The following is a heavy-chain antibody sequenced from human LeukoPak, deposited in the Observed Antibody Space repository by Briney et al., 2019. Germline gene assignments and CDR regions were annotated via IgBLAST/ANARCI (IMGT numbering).Heavy chain of an antibody. CDR2: ISGSGSDI. CDR3: VTDGQIRFVGY. V-gene: IGHV3-11*01. Sequence: GGSLRLSCAASGFTFRDYYMSWIRQAPGKGLEWISYISGSGSDINYADSVKGRFTVSRDNAKNSLHLQMNSLRAEDTAVYYCVTDGQIRFVGYWGQGTLVTVSS. J-gene: IGHJ4*02. CDR1: GFTFRDYY. D-gene: IGHD3-3*01.